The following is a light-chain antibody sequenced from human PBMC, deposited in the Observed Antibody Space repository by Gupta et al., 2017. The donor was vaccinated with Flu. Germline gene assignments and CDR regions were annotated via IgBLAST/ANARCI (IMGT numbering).Light chain of an antibody. CDR1: QSGLYSSKNKNY. CDR2: WAS. CDR3: QQDDSTPLT. V-gene: IGKV4-1*01. Sequence: CLGEKATINWKSSQSGLYSSKNKNYLAWYQQKPGQPPKLLIYWASTRESGVPDRFSGSGSGTDFTLTISSLQAEDVAVYYCQQDDSTPLTFGGGTKVEIK. J-gene: IGKJ4*01.